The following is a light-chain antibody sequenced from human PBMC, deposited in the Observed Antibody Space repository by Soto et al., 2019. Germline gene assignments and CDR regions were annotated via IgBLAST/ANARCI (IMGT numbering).Light chain of an antibody. J-gene: IGKJ4*01. CDR1: QSVSNSF. CDR3: QQYGSSPEVT. CDR2: GAS. Sequence: EIVLTQSLGTLSLSPGERATLSCRASQSVSNSFLAWYQQKPGQAPRLLIFGASNRATGIPDRFSGSGSGTDFTLTISRLEPEDFAVYYCQQYGSSPEVTFGGGTKVEIK. V-gene: IGKV3-20*01.